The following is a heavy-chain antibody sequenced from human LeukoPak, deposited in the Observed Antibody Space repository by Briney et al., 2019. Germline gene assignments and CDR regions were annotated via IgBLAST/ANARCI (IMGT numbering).Heavy chain of an antibody. D-gene: IGHD2-21*02. CDR2: INPNSGGT. V-gene: IGHV1-2*02. J-gene: IGHJ3*02. Sequence: ASVKVSCKGSGYTFTGYYLHWLRQAPRQGLAWMGWINPNSGGTNYAQKFQGGVTMTRDTSISTAYMEVSRLRSDGTAVYYCARGSVVTAIADALDIWGQGTMVTVSS. CDR3: ARGSVVTAIADALDI. CDR1: GYTFTGYY.